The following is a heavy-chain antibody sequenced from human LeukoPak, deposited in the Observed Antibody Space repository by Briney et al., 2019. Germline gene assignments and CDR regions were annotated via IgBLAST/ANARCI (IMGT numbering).Heavy chain of an antibody. CDR1: GYTFTRYA. J-gene: IGHJ4*02. CDR3: ARDRSSGSGSYYVY. Sequence: ASVKVSCKASGYTFTRYAINWLGQAPGQGLDWMGWINMYTANPAYAQGFTERFVFSLDTSVTTAYLQISNLKTEDTAVYYCARDRSSGSGSYYVYWGQGTLVTVSS. D-gene: IGHD3-10*01. V-gene: IGHV7-4-1*02. CDR2: INMYTANP.